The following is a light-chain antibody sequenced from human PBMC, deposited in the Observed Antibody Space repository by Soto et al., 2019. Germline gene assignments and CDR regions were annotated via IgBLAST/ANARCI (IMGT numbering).Light chain of an antibody. Sequence: DIQMTQSPSTLSASVGDRVTTTCRASQSISSWLAWYQQKPGKAPKLLIYDVSSLQSGVPSRFSGSGSGTDFTLTISSLQPEDFATYYCQQSYSTPWTFGQGNKVDI. V-gene: IGKV1-39*01. CDR1: QSISSW. CDR3: QQSYSTPWT. CDR2: DVS. J-gene: IGKJ1*01.